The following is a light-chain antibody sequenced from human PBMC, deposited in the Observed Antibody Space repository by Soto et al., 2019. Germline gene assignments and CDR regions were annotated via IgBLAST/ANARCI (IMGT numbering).Light chain of an antibody. J-gene: IGKJ1*01. V-gene: IGKV1-39*01. CDR1: QSISHF. CDR2: AAS. Sequence: DIQMTQSPSSLSASIGDRVTITCRASQSISHFSNWYQQKPGKAPKLLVYAASNLQGGVPSRFTGSRSGTDFTLTISSLQAEDSAIYYCLQNYSTPPTLGHGTKVDIK. CDR3: LQNYSTPPT.